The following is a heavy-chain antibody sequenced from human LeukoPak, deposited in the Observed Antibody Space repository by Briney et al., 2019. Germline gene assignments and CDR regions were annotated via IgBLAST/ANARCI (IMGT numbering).Heavy chain of an antibody. Sequence: GGSLRLSCAASGFTFSSYAMSWVRQAPGKRLEWVSAISGSGGSTYYADSVKGRFTISRDNSKNTLYLQMNSLRAEDTAVYYCAKHLYYYDSSGYYDYWGQGTLVTVSS. CDR2: ISGSGGST. CDR3: AKHLYYYDSSGYYDY. CDR1: GFTFSSYA. D-gene: IGHD3-22*01. J-gene: IGHJ4*02. V-gene: IGHV3-23*01.